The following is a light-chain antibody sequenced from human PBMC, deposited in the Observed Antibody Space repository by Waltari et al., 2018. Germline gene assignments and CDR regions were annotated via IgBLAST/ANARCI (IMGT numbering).Light chain of an antibody. CDR2: RND. CDR1: SSNIGADS. Sequence: QSVLPQPPSASGTPGQRVLISCSGSSSNIGADSVDWYQQFQGKAPKLLIYRNDHRPSGVPDRFSGSKSGTSASLALSGLQSEDEADYYCAAWDKILSAYVFGTGTKVTVL. CDR3: AAWDKILSAYV. V-gene: IGLV1-44*01. J-gene: IGLJ1*01.